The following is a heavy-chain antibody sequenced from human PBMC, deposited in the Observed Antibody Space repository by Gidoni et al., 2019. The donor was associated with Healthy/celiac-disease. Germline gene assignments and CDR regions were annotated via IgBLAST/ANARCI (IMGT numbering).Heavy chain of an antibody. V-gene: IGHV3-15*01. J-gene: IGHJ4*02. Sequence: EVQLLESGGGLVKPGGSLRLSCASSGFTFCNAWMSWVRQATGRGLAWVGRIKSKTDGGTTDYAEPLKGRFTISRDDSKNTRYLQMNSLKTEDTAVYYCTTDRITSFGVVILNPSDYWGQGTLVTVSS. D-gene: IGHD3-3*01. CDR2: IKSKTDGGTT. CDR3: TTDRITSFGVVILNPSDY. CDR1: GFTFCNAW.